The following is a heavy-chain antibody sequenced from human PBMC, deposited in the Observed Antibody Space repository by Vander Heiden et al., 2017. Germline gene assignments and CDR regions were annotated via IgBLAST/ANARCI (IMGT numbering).Heavy chain of an antibody. CDR3: TRWYYYDSSGYYVPHFDY. CDR1: GFTFGDYA. Sequence: GESGGGLVQPGRSLRLSCTASGFTFGDYAMSWCRQAPGKGLEWVGFIGSKAEGVTTEYAASVKGRFTISRDDSKSIAYLQMNSLKPEDTAVYYCTRWYYYDSSGYYVPHFDYWGQGTLVTVSS. D-gene: IGHD3-22*01. J-gene: IGHJ4*02. CDR2: IGSKAEGVTT. V-gene: IGHV3-49*03.